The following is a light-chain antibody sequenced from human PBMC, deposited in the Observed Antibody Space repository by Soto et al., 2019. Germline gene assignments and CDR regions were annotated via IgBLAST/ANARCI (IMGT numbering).Light chain of an antibody. CDR1: SSDVGGYNY. V-gene: IGLV2-14*01. Sequence: QSALTQPASVSGSPGQSITISCTGTSSDVGGYNYVSWYQQHPGKAPKLIIYEVSHRPSGASNHFSGYKSGNTASLTISGLQAEDEADYYCSSYTRTSTPCVFGTGTKVTV. CDR3: SSYTRTSTPCV. CDR2: EVS. J-gene: IGLJ1*01.